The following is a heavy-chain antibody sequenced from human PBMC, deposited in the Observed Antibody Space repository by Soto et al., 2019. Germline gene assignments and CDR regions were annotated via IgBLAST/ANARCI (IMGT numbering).Heavy chain of an antibody. J-gene: IGHJ4*02. CDR1: GYTFTSYG. D-gene: IGHD5-18*01. V-gene: IGHV1-18*01. CDR2: ISAYHGNT. CDR3: ARDSLNYTAIGSYY. Sequence: QVQLVQSGAEVKKPGASVKVSCKASGYTFTSYGITWVRQAPGQGLEWMGWISAYHGNTNYAQKLQGRVTRTTDTATSKAYMELRSLRSDDTAVYYCARDSLNYTAIGSYYWGQGTLVTVSS.